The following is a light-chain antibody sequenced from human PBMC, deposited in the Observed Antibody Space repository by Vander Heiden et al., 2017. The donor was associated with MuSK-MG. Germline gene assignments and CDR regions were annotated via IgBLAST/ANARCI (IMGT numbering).Light chain of an antibody. CDR3: STWYYSLSAPYVV. J-gene: IGLJ2*01. Sequence: SPLTQEASVSGTVGQKVTLSCTVNSNKIGGNAVGLYHQISHGAPKTVMFGNSLPSGPPDRFSGSKSGTSASLTIPGLQPDDEADYYCSTWYYSLSAPYVVFGGGTKLTVL. CDR1: SNKIGGNA. V-gene: IGLV1-44*01. CDR2: GNS.